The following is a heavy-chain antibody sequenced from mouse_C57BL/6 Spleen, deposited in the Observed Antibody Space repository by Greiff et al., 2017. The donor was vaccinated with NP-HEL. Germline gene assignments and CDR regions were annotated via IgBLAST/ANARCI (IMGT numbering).Heavy chain of an antibody. D-gene: IGHD1-1*01. Sequence: VQLQQPGAELVKPGASVKMSCKASGYTFTSYWITWVKQRPGQGLEWIGMIHPNSGSTNYNEKFKSKATLTVDKSSSTAYMQLSSLTSEDSAVYYCARWRNGSSPFGYWGQGTTLTVSS. V-gene: IGHV1-64*01. J-gene: IGHJ2*01. CDR1: GYTFTSYW. CDR3: ARWRNGSSPFGY. CDR2: IHPNSGST.